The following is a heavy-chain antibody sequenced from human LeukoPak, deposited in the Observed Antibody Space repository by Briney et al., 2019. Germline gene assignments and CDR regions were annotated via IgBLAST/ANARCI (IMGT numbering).Heavy chain of an antibody. CDR3: ARDSTAMVTDY. D-gene: IGHD5-18*01. Sequence: GGSLRLSCAASGFTFSSYWMSWVRQAPGKGLEWVANIKQDGSEKYYVDSVKGRFTISRDNAKNLLYLQMNSLRAEDMAVYYCARDSTAMVTDYWSQGTLVTVSS. CDR2: IKQDGSEK. J-gene: IGHJ4*02. V-gene: IGHV3-7*01. CDR1: GFTFSSYW.